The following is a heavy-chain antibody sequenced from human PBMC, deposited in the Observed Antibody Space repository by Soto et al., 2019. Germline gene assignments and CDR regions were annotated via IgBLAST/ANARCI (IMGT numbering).Heavy chain of an antibody. Sequence: ASVKVSCKASGYTFTGYYMHWVRQAPGQGLEWMGWTNPNSGGTSYAQKFQGWVTMTRDTSISTAYMELSRLRSDDTAVYYCARGGSIFGVVRSYYYYYMDVWGKGTTVTVSS. D-gene: IGHD3-3*01. CDR2: TNPNSGGT. CDR1: GYTFTGYY. V-gene: IGHV1-2*04. CDR3: ARGGSIFGVVRSYYYYYMDV. J-gene: IGHJ6*03.